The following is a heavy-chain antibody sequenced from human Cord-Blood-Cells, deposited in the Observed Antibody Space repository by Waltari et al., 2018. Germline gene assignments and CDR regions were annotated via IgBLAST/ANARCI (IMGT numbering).Heavy chain of an antibody. Sequence: QLQLQESGPGLVKPSETLSLTCTVSGGSISSSSYYWGWIRQPPGQGLEWIGGIYYSGSTYDNPSLESRFTISVDTSKNQFSLKLSSVTAADTAVYYCASGAGSSSSNSEYFQHWGQGTLVTVSS. CDR1: GGSISSSSYY. CDR3: ASGAGSSSSNSEYFQH. D-gene: IGHD6-6*01. CDR2: IYYSGST. V-gene: IGHV4-39*01. J-gene: IGHJ1*01.